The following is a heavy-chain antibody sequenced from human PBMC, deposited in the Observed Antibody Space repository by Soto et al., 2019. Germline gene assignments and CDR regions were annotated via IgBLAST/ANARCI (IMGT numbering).Heavy chain of an antibody. CDR3: ARLPVVVVPAAIGDYMDV. V-gene: IGHV4-39*01. CDR2: IYYSGST. Sequence: SETLSLTCTVSGGSISSSSYYWGWIRQPPGKGLEWIGSIYYSGSTYYNPSLKSRVTISVDTSKNQFPLKLSSVTAADTAVYYCARLPVVVVPAAIGDYMDVWGKGTTVTVSS. J-gene: IGHJ6*03. CDR1: GGSISSSSYY. D-gene: IGHD2-2*01.